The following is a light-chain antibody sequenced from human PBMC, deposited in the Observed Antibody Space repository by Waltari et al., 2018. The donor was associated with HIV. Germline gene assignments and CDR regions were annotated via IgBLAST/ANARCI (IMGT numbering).Light chain of an antibody. CDR3: CSYAGSSTVV. CDR1: SSDVGSYNL. Sequence: QSALTQPASVSGSPGQSITISCTGTSSDVGSYNLVSWYQQHPGKAPKLMIYEVSKRPSGVSNRFSGSKSGNTASLTSSGFQAEDEADYYFCSYAGSSTVVFGGGTKLTVL. J-gene: IGLJ2*01. CDR2: EVS. V-gene: IGLV2-23*02.